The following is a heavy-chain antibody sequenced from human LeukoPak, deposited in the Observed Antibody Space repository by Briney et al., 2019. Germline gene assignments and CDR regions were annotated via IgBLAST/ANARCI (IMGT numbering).Heavy chain of an antibody. CDR3: ARPMVRGVIDAFDI. CDR1: GGSISSYY. Sequence: NPSETLSLTCTVSGGSISSYYWSWIRQPPGKGLEWIGYIYYSGSTNYNPSLKSRVTISVGTSKNQFSLKLSSVTAADTAVYYCARPMVRGVIDAFDIWGQGTMVTVSS. V-gene: IGHV4-59*01. D-gene: IGHD3-10*01. CDR2: IYYSGST. J-gene: IGHJ3*02.